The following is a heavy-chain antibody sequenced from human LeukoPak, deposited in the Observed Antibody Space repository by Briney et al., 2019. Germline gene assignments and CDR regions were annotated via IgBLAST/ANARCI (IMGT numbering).Heavy chain of an antibody. Sequence: SETLSLTCAVYGGSFSGYYWSWIRQPPGKGLEWIGEINHSGSTNYNPSLKSRVTISVDKSKNQFSLKLSSVTAADTAVYYCARDYCGGDCFPDYWGQGTLVTVSS. CDR2: INHSGST. CDR3: ARDYCGGDCFPDY. J-gene: IGHJ4*02. V-gene: IGHV4-34*01. CDR1: GGSFSGYY. D-gene: IGHD2-21*02.